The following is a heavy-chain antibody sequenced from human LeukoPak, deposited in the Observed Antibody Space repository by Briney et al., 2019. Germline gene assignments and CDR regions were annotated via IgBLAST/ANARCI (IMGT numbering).Heavy chain of an antibody. CDR2: ISSSSSYI. Sequence: PGGSLRHSCAASGFTFSSYSMNWVRQAPGKGLEWVSSISSSSSYIYYADSVKGRFTISRDNAKNSLYLQMNSLRAEDTAVYYCARGSGIAAAVVWGQGTLVTVSS. CDR3: ARGSGIAAAVV. J-gene: IGHJ4*02. CDR1: GFTFSSYS. V-gene: IGHV3-21*01. D-gene: IGHD6-13*01.